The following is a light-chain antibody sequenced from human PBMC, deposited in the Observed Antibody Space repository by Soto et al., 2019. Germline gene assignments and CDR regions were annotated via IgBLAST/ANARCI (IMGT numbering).Light chain of an antibody. J-gene: IGLJ3*02. CDR1: SSNIGNNY. V-gene: IGLV1-51*02. CDR3: GTWDSSLSSWV. Sequence: QSVLTQPPSVSAAPGQKVTISCSGSSSNIGNNYVSWYQQLPGTAPKLLIYENNKRPSGIPDRFSGSKSGTSATXGITGLQTGDEADYYCGTWDSSLSSWVFGGGTKLTVL. CDR2: ENN.